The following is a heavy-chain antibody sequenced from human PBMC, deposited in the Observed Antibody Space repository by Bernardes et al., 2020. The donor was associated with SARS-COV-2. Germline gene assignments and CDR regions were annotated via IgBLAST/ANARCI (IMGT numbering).Heavy chain of an antibody. D-gene: IGHD6-13*01. CDR3: ASNSIAAASNLNTYYYYGMDV. CDR2: IYYSGST. Sequence: SETLSLTCTVSGGSISSYYWSWIRQPPGKGLEWIGYIYYSGSTNYNPSLKSRVTISVDTSKNQFSLKLSSVTAADTAVYYCASNSIAAASNLNTYYYYGMDVWGQGTTVTVSS. CDR1: GGSISSYY. V-gene: IGHV4-59*01. J-gene: IGHJ6*02.